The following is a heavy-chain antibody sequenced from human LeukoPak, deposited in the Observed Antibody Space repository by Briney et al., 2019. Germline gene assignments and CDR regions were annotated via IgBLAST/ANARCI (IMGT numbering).Heavy chain of an antibody. Sequence: GGSLRLSCAASGFTFSTYWMHWVRQAPGKGLMWVSRINIDGTSTSYADSVEGRFTISRDNAKNTLYLQMNNLGAEDTAVYSSARYGSGDYYNDPFDYWGQRTLVTVSS. V-gene: IGHV3-74*01. J-gene: IGHJ4*02. CDR3: ARYGSGDYYNDPFDY. CDR1: GFTFSTYW. CDR2: INIDGTST. D-gene: IGHD3-10*01.